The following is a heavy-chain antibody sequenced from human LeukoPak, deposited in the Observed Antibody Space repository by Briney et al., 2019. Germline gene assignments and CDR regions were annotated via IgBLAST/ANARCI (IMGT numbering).Heavy chain of an antibody. CDR1: GFTFSSYA. CDR3: AKDHPAIVVVVAANVDY. V-gene: IGHV3-23*01. Sequence: LAGGSLRLSCAASGFTFSSYAMSWVRQAPGKGLEWVSAISSSGGSTYYADSVKGRFTISRDNSKNTLYLQMNSLRAEDTAVYYCAKDHPAIVVVVAANVDYWGQGTLVTVSS. D-gene: IGHD2-15*01. CDR2: ISSSGGST. J-gene: IGHJ4*02.